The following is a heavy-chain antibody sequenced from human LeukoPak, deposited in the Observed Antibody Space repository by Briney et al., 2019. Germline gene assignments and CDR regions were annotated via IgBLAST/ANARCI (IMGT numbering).Heavy chain of an antibody. CDR2: IRYNGNNQ. J-gene: IGHJ3*02. Sequence: PGGSLRLSCAASGFTFNNYGMHWVRQAPGKGLEWVAFIRYNGNNQYYADSVKGRFTISRDNSKNTLYLQMNSLKGDDTAVYYCARDLRPYSGYDNLAFDIWGQGTMVTVSS. V-gene: IGHV3-30*02. CDR1: GFTFNNYG. D-gene: IGHD5-12*01. CDR3: ARDLRPYSGYDNLAFDI.